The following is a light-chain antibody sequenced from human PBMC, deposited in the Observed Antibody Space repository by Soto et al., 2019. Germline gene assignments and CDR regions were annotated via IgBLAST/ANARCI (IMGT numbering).Light chain of an antibody. Sequence: EIQMTQSPSTLSASVGDRVTITCRASQSISTWLAWYQQKPGKAPKLLIYKASNLEGGVPSRFSGSGSGTEFTITINSLQPDDFATYYCQQYNTYPLTFGGGTTVEIK. J-gene: IGKJ4*01. V-gene: IGKV1-5*03. CDR2: KAS. CDR1: QSISTW. CDR3: QQYNTYPLT.